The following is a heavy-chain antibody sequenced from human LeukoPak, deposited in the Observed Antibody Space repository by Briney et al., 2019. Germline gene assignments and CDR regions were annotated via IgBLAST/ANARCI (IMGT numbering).Heavy chain of an antibody. CDR2: IIPIFGTA. Sequence: SVKVSCKASGGTFSSYAISWVRQAPGQGLEWMGGIIPIFGTANYAQKFQGRVTITADESTSTAYMELSSLRSEDTAAYYCASGGTYYDFWSGTKFDYWGQGTLVTVSP. CDR1: GGTFSSYA. J-gene: IGHJ4*02. D-gene: IGHD3-3*01. V-gene: IGHV1-69*01. CDR3: ASGGTYYDFWSGTKFDY.